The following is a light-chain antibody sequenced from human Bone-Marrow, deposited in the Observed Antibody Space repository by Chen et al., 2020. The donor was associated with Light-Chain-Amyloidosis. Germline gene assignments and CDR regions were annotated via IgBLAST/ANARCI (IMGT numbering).Light chain of an antibody. J-gene: IGKJ4*01. CDR1: ESISTY. Sequence: DIQMTQSPSSLSASVGDRVTITCRANESISTYLNWYQQTPGKDPKLLISAASSLHTGVPSRFSGRGSGTEFILTISDLQPDDFATYYSQQTHDFPLTFGGGTKVEIK. V-gene: IGKV1-39*01. CDR2: AAS. CDR3: QQTHDFPLT.